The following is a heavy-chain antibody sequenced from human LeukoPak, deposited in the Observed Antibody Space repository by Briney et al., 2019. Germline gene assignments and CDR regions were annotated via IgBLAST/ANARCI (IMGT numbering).Heavy chain of an antibody. D-gene: IGHD3-22*01. CDR3: ASTDSSGYEDFGAFDI. CDR2: IYYSGST. V-gene: IGHV4-30-4*01. Sequence: IYYSGSTYYNPSLKSRVTISVDMSKNQFSLKLSSVTAADTAVYYCASTDSSGYEDFGAFDIWGQGTMVTVSS. J-gene: IGHJ3*02.